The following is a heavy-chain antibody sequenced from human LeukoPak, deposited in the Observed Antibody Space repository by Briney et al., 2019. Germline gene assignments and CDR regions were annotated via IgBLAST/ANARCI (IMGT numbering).Heavy chain of an antibody. Sequence: PSETLSLTCTVSGGSISSYYWSWIRQPPGKGLEWIGYIYYSGSTDYNPSLKGRVTISVDTSKNQFSLKLSSVTAADTAVYYCAREGVTKYYFDYWGQGTLVTVSS. CDR3: AREGVTKYYFDY. CDR2: IYYSGST. J-gene: IGHJ4*02. V-gene: IGHV4-59*01. D-gene: IGHD4-11*01. CDR1: GGSISSYY.